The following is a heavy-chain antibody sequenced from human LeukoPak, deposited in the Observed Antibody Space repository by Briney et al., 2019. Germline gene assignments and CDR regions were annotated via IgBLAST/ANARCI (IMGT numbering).Heavy chain of an antibody. CDR3: AAVDVDTAFP. CDR1: GFTFSSSG. D-gene: IGHD5-18*01. CDR2: ISGSGGST. Sequence: PGGSLRLSCAASGFTFSSSGMSWVRQAPGKGLEWVSAISGSGGSTYYADTVKGRFTISRDNSKNTLYLQMNSLRAEDTAVYYCAAVDVDTAFPWGQGTLVTVSS. V-gene: IGHV3-23*01. J-gene: IGHJ5*02.